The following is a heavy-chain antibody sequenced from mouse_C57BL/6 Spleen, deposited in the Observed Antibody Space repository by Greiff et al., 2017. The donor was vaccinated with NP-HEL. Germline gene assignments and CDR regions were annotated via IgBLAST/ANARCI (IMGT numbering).Heavy chain of an antibody. Sequence: EVQLQESGAELVRPGASVKLSCTASGFNIKDDYMHWVKQRPEQGLEWIGWIDPENGDTEYASKFQGKATITADTSSNTAYLQLSSLTSEDTAVYYCTTGGNHGRFAYWGQGTLVTVSA. D-gene: IGHD2-1*01. CDR2: IDPENGDT. CDR3: TTGGNHGRFAY. J-gene: IGHJ3*01. V-gene: IGHV14-4*01. CDR1: GFNIKDDY.